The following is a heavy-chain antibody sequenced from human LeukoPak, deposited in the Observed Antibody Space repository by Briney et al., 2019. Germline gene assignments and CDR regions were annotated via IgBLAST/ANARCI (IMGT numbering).Heavy chain of an antibody. Sequence: SVKVSCKASGGTLSSYAISWVRQARGQGLEWMGGIIPIFGTANYAQKFQGRVTITADESTSTAYMELSSLRSEDTAVYYCARGLTYYDILTGYYNFDYWGQGTLVTVSS. CDR1: GGTLSSYA. J-gene: IGHJ4*02. CDR3: ARGLTYYDILTGYYNFDY. CDR2: IIPIFGTA. D-gene: IGHD3-9*01. V-gene: IGHV1-69*01.